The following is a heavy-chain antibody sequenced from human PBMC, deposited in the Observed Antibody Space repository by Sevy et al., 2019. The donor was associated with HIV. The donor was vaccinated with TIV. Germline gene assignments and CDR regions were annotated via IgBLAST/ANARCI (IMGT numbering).Heavy chain of an antibody. Sequence: GGSLRLSCAATGFTFSNYAMHWVRQAPGKGLEWVSAVSGSGGKTYYADSVKGRFTISRDTSNNTLFLHMNSLRAEDTAVYYCATHRRRDGYSYGAFDIWGQGTMVTVSS. CDR3: ATHRRRDGYSYGAFDI. V-gene: IGHV3-23*01. CDR2: VSGSGGKT. J-gene: IGHJ3*02. D-gene: IGHD4-4*01. CDR1: GFTFSNYA.